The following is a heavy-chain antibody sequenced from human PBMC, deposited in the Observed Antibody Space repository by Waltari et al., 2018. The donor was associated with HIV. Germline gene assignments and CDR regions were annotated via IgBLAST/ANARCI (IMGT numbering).Heavy chain of an antibody. CDR3: AKGGTVYGYNHYFDY. Sequence: QVQLVESGGGVVQPGRSLRLSCAASRFTFSSYGMHWVRQSPGKGLEWVALISYDGSNRYYADSVKGRFTISRDNSKNTLWLQMSSLRAEDTAVYYCAKGGTVYGYNHYFDYWGQGTLVTVSS. CDR1: RFTFSSYG. CDR2: ISYDGSNR. J-gene: IGHJ4*02. V-gene: IGHV3-30*18. D-gene: IGHD5-18*01.